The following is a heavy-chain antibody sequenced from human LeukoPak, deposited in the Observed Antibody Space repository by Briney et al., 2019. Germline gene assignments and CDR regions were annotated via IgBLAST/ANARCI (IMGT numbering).Heavy chain of an antibody. CDR2: ISGSGGST. V-gene: IGHV3-23*01. CDR1: GFTFSGYG. D-gene: IGHD3-22*01. Sequence: GGSLRLSCAASGFTFSGYGMSWVRQAPGKGLKWVSAISGSGGSTYYADSVKGRFTISRDNSKSTLYVQMNSLRAEDTAVYYCAKEGYDSSGFYHDPFDMWGQGTMVTVSS. CDR3: AKEGYDSSGFYHDPFDM. J-gene: IGHJ3*02.